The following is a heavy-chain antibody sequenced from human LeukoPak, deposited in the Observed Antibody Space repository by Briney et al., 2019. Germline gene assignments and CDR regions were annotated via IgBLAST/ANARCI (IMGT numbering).Heavy chain of an antibody. V-gene: IGHV1-8*03. CDR1: GYTFTSYD. D-gene: IGHD6-13*01. Sequence: ASVKVSCKASGYTFTSYDINWVRQATGQGLEWMGWMNPNSGNTGYAQKFQGRVTITRNTSISTAYMELSSLRSEDTAVYYCAGGEKQQLWGVYYFDYWGQGTLVTVSS. CDR2: MNPNSGNT. CDR3: AGGEKQQLWGVYYFDY. J-gene: IGHJ4*02.